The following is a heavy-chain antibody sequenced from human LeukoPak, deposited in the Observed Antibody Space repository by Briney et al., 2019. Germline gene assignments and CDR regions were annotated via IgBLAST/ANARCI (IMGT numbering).Heavy chain of an antibody. CDR1: GGSISSGNYY. J-gene: IGHJ5*02. D-gene: IGHD1-20*01. V-gene: IGHV4-61*02. CDR3: ASIISLTGTITS. Sequence: PSQTLSLTCTVSGGSISSGNYYWSWIRQPAGKGLEWIGRIYTSGNTNYNPSLKSRVTISVDTSKNQFSLKLSSVTAADTAVYYCASIISLTGTITSWGQGTLVTVSS. CDR2: IYTSGNT.